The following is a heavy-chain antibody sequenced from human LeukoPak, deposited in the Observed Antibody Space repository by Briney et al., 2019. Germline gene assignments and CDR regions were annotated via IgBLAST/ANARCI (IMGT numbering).Heavy chain of an antibody. D-gene: IGHD3-3*01. CDR2: IYSGGST. J-gene: IGHJ4*02. CDR1: GLTVSSNY. V-gene: IGHV3-53*01. Sequence: GGSLRLSCAASGLTVSSNYMSWVRQAPGKGLEWVSVIYSGGSTYYADSVKGRFTISRDNSKNTLYLQMNSLRAEDTAVYYCARESITIFGVVDYWGQGTLVTVSS. CDR3: ARESITIFGVVDY.